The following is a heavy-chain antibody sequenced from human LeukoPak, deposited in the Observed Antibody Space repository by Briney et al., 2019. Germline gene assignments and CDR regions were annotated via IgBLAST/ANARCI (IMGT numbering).Heavy chain of an antibody. D-gene: IGHD6-19*01. CDR2: IYYSGST. CDR3: ARGRRGSGWYRYYYYYMDV. CDR1: GGSINSYY. Sequence: SETLSLTCTVSGGSINSYYWSWIRQPPGKGLEWIGYIYYSGSTNYNPSLKSRVTISVDTSKNQFSLKLSSVTAADTAVYYCARGRRGSGWYRYYYYYMDVWGKGTTVTISS. J-gene: IGHJ6*03. V-gene: IGHV4-59*01.